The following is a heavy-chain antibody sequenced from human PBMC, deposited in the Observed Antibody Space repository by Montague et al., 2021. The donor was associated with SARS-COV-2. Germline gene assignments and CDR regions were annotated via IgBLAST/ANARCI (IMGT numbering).Heavy chain of an antibody. CDR1: GFTFSSAW. CDR2: IKSKTDGGTT. D-gene: IGHD3-10*01. J-gene: IGHJ6*04. V-gene: IGHV3-15*01. CDR3: TTKISFRGVIY. Sequence: SLSLSCAASGFTFSSAWMSWVRQAPGKGLEWVGRIKSKTDGGTTDYAAPVKGRFTISRDDSKNTLYLQMNSLKTEDTAVYYCTTKISFRGVIYWGKGTTVTVSS.